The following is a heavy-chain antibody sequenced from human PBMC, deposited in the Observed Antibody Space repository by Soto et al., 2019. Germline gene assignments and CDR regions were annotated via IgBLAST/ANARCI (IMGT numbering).Heavy chain of an antibody. CDR2: LGAADDP. CDR1: GCSFRDYD. J-gene: IGHJ6*02. V-gene: IGHV3-13*05. D-gene: IGHD1-26*01. CDR3: ARAYLGRLPRRADYYYAMDV. Sequence: EVQLVESGGGSVQPGESLRLSCAASGCSFRDYDMHWVRQPTGKGPEWVLGLGAADDPYYVASVKGRFSVSRDNAQSSLYLQMNNLRADDTAVYFCARAYLGRLPRRADYYYAMDVWGRGTTVTVSS.